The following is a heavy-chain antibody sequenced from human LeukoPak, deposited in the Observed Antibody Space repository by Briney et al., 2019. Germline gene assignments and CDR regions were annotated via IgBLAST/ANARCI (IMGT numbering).Heavy chain of an antibody. CDR3: AKGSTAWGTEYFPH. D-gene: IGHD3-16*01. V-gene: IGHV3-23*01. CDR2: ISGSGDYT. J-gene: IGHJ1*01. Sequence: PGGSLRLSCAAPGFTFTTSSMSWVRRAPGRGLEWVSAISGSGDYTSYTDSVRGRFTISRDNSKNTLYLQMNSLRDEDTAVYYCAKGSTAWGTEYFPHWGQGTLVSVSS. CDR1: GFTFTTSS.